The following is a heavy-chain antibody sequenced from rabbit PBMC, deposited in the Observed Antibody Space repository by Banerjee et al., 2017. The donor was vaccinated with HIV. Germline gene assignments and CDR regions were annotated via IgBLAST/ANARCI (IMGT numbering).Heavy chain of an antibody. J-gene: IGHJ3*01. Sequence: QEQLVESGGGLVQPEGSLTLTCKASGFDFTNNAMCWVRQAPGKGLEWIASIDTGDGSTYYASWAKGRFTISKTSSTTVTLQMTNLTAADTATYFCARTGYGGYGYGLDLWGPGPLVTVS. CDR1: GFDFTNNA. CDR2: IDTGDGST. V-gene: IGHV1S47*01. D-gene: IGHD6-1*01. CDR3: ARTGYGGYGYGLDL.